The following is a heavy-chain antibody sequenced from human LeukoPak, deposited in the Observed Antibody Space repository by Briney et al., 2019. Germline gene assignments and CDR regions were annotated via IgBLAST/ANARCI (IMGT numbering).Heavy chain of an antibody. D-gene: IGHD2-21*02. CDR3: ARHAYCGSDCYHDFDY. V-gene: IGHV4-39*01. J-gene: IGHJ4*02. CDR1: GGSISSSSYY. CDR2: IYYSGST. Sequence: SETLSLTCTVSGGSISSSSYYWGWIRQPPGKGLEWIGSIYYSGSTYYNPSLKSRVTISVDTSKNQFSLKLSSVTAADTAVYYCARHAYCGSDCYHDFDYWGQGTLVTVSS.